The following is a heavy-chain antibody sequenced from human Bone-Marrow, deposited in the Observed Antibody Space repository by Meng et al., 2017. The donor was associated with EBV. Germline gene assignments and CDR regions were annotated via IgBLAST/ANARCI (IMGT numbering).Heavy chain of an antibody. CDR1: GGSFSGYY. Sequence: QVQLKQWGEGLLKPSETLSLTCAVYGGSFSGYYWSWIRQPPGKGLEWIGEINHSGSTNYNPSLKSRVTISVDTSKNQFSLKLSSVTAADTAVYYCARNSGEYTRWGQATLATFSS. J-gene: IGHJ4*01. V-gene: IGHV4-34*01. CDR2: INHSGST. CDR3: ARNSGEYTR. D-gene: IGHD6-6*01.